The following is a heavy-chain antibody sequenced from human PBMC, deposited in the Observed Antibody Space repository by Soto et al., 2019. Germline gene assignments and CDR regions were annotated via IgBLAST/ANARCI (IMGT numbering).Heavy chain of an antibody. J-gene: IGHJ6*02. CDR3: ARAPLRRRGTQYNHYAMDV. CDR2: IIPIFATT. Sequence: QVQLVQSGAEVKKPGSSVKVSCKASGGTFSSYGISWVRQAPGQGLEWVGGIIPIFATTKYAQSFQDRVTITADESTSTAYMALSSLTSEDTAVYYCARAPLRRRGTQYNHYAMDVWGPGTTVTVSS. CDR1: GGTFSSYG. D-gene: IGHD4-17*01. V-gene: IGHV1-69*12.